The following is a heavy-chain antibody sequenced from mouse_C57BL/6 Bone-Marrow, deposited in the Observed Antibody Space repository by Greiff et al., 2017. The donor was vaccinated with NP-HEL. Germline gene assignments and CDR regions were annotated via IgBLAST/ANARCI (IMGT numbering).Heavy chain of an antibody. Sequence: EVQLQQSGPVLVKPGASVKMSCKASGYTFTDYYMNWVKQSHGKSLEWIGVINPYNGGTSYNQKFKGKATLTVDKSSSTAYMELNSLTSEDSAVYYCAKGGSSSFAYWGQGTLVTVSA. D-gene: IGHD1-1*01. CDR2: INPYNGGT. J-gene: IGHJ3*01. CDR1: GYTFTDYY. CDR3: AKGGSSSFAY. V-gene: IGHV1-19*01.